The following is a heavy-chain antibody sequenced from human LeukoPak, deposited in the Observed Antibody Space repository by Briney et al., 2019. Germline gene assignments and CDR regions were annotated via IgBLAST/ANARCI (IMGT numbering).Heavy chain of an antibody. V-gene: IGHV3-74*01. D-gene: IGHD3-22*01. CDR2: IASDGSST. CDR1: GFTFSSYW. CDR3: ARGEQDYYDSSGYGTPGSFDI. Sequence: GGSLRLSCAASGFTFSSYWMNWVRHAPGKGLVWVSRIASDGSSTTYADSVKGRFSISRDNAKNTLYLQMNSLRAEDTAVYYCARGEQDYYDSSGYGTPGSFDIWGQGTMVTVSS. J-gene: IGHJ3*02.